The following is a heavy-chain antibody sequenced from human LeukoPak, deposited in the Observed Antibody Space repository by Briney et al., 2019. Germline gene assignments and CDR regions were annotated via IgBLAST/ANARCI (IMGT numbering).Heavy chain of an antibody. CDR2: MNPSGST. J-gene: IGHJ6*03. D-gene: IGHD3-22*01. CDR1: GRSFSGYY. Sequence: PSETLSLTCAVYGRSFSGYYWTWIRQTPEKGLEWIGEMNPSGSTSYNPSLKSRVTISVDTSKNQFSLKLSSVTAADMAVYYCARGRQDVTMIVVVMTAVSYYLDVWGKGTTVTVS. V-gene: IGHV4-34*01. CDR3: ARGRQDVTMIVVVMTAVSYYLDV.